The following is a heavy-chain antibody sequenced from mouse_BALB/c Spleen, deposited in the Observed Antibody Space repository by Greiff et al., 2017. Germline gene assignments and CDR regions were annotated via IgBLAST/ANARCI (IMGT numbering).Heavy chain of an antibody. V-gene: IGHV1-55*01. CDR1: GYNFTSYW. CDR2: IYPGSGST. J-gene: IGHJ1*01. D-gene: IGHD2-14*01. CDR3: ARGVRQGDWYFDV. Sequence: QVQLQQPGAELVKPGTSVKLSCKASGYNFTSYWINWVKLRPGQGLEWIGDIYPGSGSTNYNEKFKSKATLTVDTSSSTAYMQLSSLASEDSALYYCARGVRQGDWYFDVWGAGTTVTVS.